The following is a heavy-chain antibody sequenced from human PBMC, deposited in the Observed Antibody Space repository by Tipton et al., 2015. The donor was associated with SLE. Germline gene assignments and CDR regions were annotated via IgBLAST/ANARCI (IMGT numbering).Heavy chain of an antibody. Sequence: QLVQSGAEVKKSGESLKISCKGPGHSFNSYWIAWVRQMPGKGLEWMGSIYPGVSDTRYSPSTQGQVTISADKSITTAYLQWSGLKASDSAMYYCARSSGHGDADEFDIWGQGTMVIVSS. CDR3: ARSSGHGDADEFDI. V-gene: IGHV5-51*03. J-gene: IGHJ3*02. CDR2: IYPGVSDT. CDR1: GHSFNSYW. D-gene: IGHD2-21*02.